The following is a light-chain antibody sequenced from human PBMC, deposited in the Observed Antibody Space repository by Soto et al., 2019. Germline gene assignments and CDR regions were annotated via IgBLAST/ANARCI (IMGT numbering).Light chain of an antibody. V-gene: IGKV1-9*01. J-gene: IGKJ1*01. Sequence: DIKMTQSPGSLSLSIGDRATLTCRASQGIGTYLAWYQQKRGKAPTVLIYASSTLPTGVPARFSGSGSGTDFSLTISSLHPEDVAVYYCQQVDSYPSTFGQGTKVDI. CDR2: ASS. CDR1: QGIGTY. CDR3: QQVDSYPST.